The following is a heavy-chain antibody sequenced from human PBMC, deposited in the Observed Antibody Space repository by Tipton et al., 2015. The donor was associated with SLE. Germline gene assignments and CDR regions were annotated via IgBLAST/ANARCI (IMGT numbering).Heavy chain of an antibody. Sequence: LRLSCAVYGGSFSGYYWSWIRQPPGKGLEWIGYIYYSGSTNYNPSLKSRVTISVDTSKNQFSLKLSSVTAADTAVYYCARGYCSGGSCHGGYNWFDPWGQGTLVTVSS. D-gene: IGHD2-15*01. CDR1: GGSFSGYY. CDR2: IYYSGST. V-gene: IGHV4-59*08. J-gene: IGHJ5*02. CDR3: ARGYCSGGSCHGGYNWFDP.